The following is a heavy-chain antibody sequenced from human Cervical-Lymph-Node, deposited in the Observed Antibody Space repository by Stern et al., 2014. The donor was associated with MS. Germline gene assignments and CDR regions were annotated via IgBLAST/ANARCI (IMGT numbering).Heavy chain of an antibody. CDR1: GYTFTSYW. V-gene: IGHV5-51*01. J-gene: IGHJ4*02. Sequence: VQLVESGPEVKRPGESLKISCQASGYTFTSYWIGWVRQLPGKGLEWIAIIFPGGSDIRYSPSFQGQVTILADKSSSAASLQWNNLKASDTAIYYCARQRYFDYWGQGTLVTVSS. CDR2: IFPGGSDI. CDR3: ARQRYFDY.